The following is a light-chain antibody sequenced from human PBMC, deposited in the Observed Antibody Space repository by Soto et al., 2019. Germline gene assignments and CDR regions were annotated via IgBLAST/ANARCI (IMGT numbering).Light chain of an antibody. V-gene: IGKV1-33*01. Sequence: DIQMTQSPSSLSASVGDRVTITCQASQDITNDLNWYQQKPGKAPKVLIYEASNLKTGVPSRFSGSGSGTDSTFTISSLQPEDIATYFCQQYDNVPLTFGGGTKVEIK. CDR2: EAS. CDR1: QDITND. J-gene: IGKJ4*01. CDR3: QQYDNVPLT.